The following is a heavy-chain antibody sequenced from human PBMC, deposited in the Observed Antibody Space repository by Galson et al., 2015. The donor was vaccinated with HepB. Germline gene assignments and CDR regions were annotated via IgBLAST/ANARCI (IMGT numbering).Heavy chain of an antibody. D-gene: IGHD6-13*01. Sequence: SLRLSCAASGFTFSDYTMYWVRQAPGKGLGWMAVISYDGSNKYHADSVKGRFTISRDNSKNTLYLQMNSLRTEDTAMYYCARAESSSWHNFDYWGQGTLVTVSS. J-gene: IGHJ4*02. CDR2: ISYDGSNK. CDR1: GFTFSDYT. CDR3: ARAESSSWHNFDY. V-gene: IGHV3-30-3*01.